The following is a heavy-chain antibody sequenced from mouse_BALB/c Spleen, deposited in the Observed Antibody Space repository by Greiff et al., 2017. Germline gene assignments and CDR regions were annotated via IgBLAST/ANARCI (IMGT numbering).Heavy chain of an antibody. CDR3: ARVEYGNPYPMDY. D-gene: IGHD2-10*02. CDR2: IYPGDGDT. J-gene: IGHJ4*01. V-gene: IGHV1-87*01. Sequence: QVQLQQSGAELARPGASVKLSCKASGYTFTSYWMQWVKQRPGQGLEWIGAIYPGDGDTRYTQKFKGKATLTADKSSSTAYMQLSSLASEDSAVYYCARVEYGNPYPMDYWGQGTSVTVSS. CDR1: GYTFTSYW.